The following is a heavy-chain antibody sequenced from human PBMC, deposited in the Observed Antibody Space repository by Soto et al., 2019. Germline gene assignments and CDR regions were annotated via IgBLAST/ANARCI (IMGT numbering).Heavy chain of an antibody. CDR3: ARDRIGWGGLRSGWYNWFDP. D-gene: IGHD6-19*01. V-gene: IGHV1-46*03. Sequence: ASVKVSCKASGYTFTSYYMHWVRQAPGQGLEWMGIINPSGGSTSYEQKIQSRVTMTRDTSTSTVYMELSSLRSEDTAVYNSARDRIGWGGLRSGWYNWFDPWGQGTLVTVSS. J-gene: IGHJ5*02. CDR2: INPSGGST. CDR1: GYTFTSYY.